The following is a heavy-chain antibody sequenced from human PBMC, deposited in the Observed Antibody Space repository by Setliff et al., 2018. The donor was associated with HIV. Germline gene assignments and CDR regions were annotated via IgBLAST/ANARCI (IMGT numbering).Heavy chain of an antibody. J-gene: IGHJ3*01. CDR1: GLTLSNSA. D-gene: IGHD3-22*01. CDR2: IQSGGIM. CDR3: AKLDYYDYSGSWARKVAIDF. V-gene: IGHV3-23*01. Sequence: ETLSLSCAASGLTLSNSAMTWVRQRPGRGLEWVSLIQSGGIMYYADSVKGRFTISRDNSNNTLSLQMSSLRAEDTALYYCAKLDYYDYSGSWARKVAIDFWGRGTMVTVSS.